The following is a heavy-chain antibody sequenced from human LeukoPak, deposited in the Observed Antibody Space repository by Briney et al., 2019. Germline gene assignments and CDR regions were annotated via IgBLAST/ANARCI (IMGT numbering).Heavy chain of an antibody. D-gene: IGHD3-22*01. J-gene: IGHJ6*02. V-gene: IGHV1-69*13. CDR3: ARVAVVITDYYGMDV. CDR1: GYTFTSYY. CDR2: IIPIFGTA. Sequence: SVKVSCKASGYTFTSYYMHWVRQAPGQGLEWMGGIIPIFGTANYAQKFQGRVTITADESTSTAYMELSSLRSEDTAVYYCARVAVVITDYYGMDVWGQGTTVTVSS.